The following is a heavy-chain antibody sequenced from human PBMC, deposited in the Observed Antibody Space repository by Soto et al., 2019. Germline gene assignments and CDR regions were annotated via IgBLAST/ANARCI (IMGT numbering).Heavy chain of an antibody. CDR2: IWYDGSNI. D-gene: IGHD6-19*01. J-gene: IGHJ4*02. CDR1: GFTFSRDG. V-gene: IGHV3-33*01. CDR3: ARDREQWLVGYYFDS. Sequence: QVQLVESGGGVVQPGRSLRLSCAASGFTFSRDGMHWVRQAPGRGLEWVAVIWYDGSNIYYADSVKGRFTISRDNSKDTLDLQMNSLRADDTAVYYCARDREQWLVGYYFDSWGQGTLVTVSS.